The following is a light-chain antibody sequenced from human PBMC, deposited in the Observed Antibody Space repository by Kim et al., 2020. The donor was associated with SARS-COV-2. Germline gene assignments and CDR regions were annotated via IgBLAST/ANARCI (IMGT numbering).Light chain of an antibody. CDR2: GAS. CDR3: QQFNNWPPWT. J-gene: IGKJ1*01. Sequence: EIVMTQSPATLSVSPGERATLSCRASQSVSTNVAWFQQKPGQAPRLLIYGASTRATGIPARFSGSGSGTEFTLTISSRQSEDFAVYYCQQFNNWPPWTFGQGTKVDIK. CDR1: QSVSTN. V-gene: IGKV3-15*01.